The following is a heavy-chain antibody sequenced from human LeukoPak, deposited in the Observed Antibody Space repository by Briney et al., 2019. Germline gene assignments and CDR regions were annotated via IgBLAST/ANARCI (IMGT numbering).Heavy chain of an antibody. CDR3: ARHVYGSGSYYRNGYNWFDP. D-gene: IGHD3-10*01. V-gene: IGHV4-39*01. CDR1: GGSISSSSYY. Sequence: ASETLSLTCTVSGGSISSSSYYWGWNRQPPGKGLEWIGSIYYSGSTYYNPSLKSRVTISVDTSKNQFSLKLSSVTAADTAVYYCARHVYGSGSYYRNGYNWFDPWGQGTLVTVSS. CDR2: IYYSGST. J-gene: IGHJ5*02.